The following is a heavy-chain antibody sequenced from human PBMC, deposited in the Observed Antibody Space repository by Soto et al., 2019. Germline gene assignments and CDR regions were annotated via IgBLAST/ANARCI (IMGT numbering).Heavy chain of an antibody. CDR1: GFTFSNAW. V-gene: IGHV3-15*07. D-gene: IGHD2-15*01. CDR2: IKSKTDGGTT. CDR3: TTGRAGSSSFDYYSGMDV. J-gene: IGHJ6*02. Sequence: PGGSQRLSCVASGFTFSNAWMNLVRQDPGKGLEWVGRIKSKTDGGTTDYAAPVKGRFTISRDDSKNTLYLQMNSLKTEDTAVYYCTTGRAGSSSFDYYSGMDVWGQGTTVTVSS.